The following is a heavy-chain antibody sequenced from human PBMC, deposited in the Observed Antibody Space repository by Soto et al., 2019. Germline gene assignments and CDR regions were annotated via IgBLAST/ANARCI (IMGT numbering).Heavy chain of an antibody. CDR3: ATAVAGTNYYYYGMDV. CDR1: GYTFTGYY. V-gene: IGHV1-2*04. CDR2: INPNSGGT. J-gene: IGHJ6*02. D-gene: IGHD6-19*01. Sequence: QVQLVQSGAEVKKPGASVKVSCKASGYTFTGYYMHWVRQAPGQGLEWMGWINPNSGGTNYAQKCQGWVTMTRDTSISTAYMELSRLRSDDTAVYYCATAVAGTNYYYYGMDVWGQGTTVTVSS.